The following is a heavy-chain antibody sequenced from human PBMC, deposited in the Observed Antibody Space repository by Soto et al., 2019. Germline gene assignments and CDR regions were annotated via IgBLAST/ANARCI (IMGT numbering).Heavy chain of an antibody. CDR2: FYHTGRT. V-gene: IGHV4-61*01. CDR1: CGSFMSGSYS. Sequence: PSETLSLTCTFSCGSFMSGSYSWSWIRQPPGKGLEWIGYFYHTGRTSYNPSLKSRVSMSVDKPKNQFSLNLTSVTAADTAVYYCARVISSRDEYFDYWGQGTVVTVSS. J-gene: IGHJ4*02. CDR3: ARVISSRDEYFDY. D-gene: IGHD2-2*01.